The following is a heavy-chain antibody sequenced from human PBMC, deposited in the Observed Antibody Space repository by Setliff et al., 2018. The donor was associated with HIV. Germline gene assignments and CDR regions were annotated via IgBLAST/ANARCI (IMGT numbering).Heavy chain of an antibody. D-gene: IGHD6-13*01. CDR3: ASPRRGWGIAAAGTIDY. CDR1: GGSISSSSYY. Sequence: SETLSLTCTVSGGSISSSSYYWGWIRRPPGKGLEWIGSIYYSGSTYYNPSLKSRVTISVDTSKNQFSLKLSSVTAADTAVYYCASPRRGWGIAAAGTIDYWGQGTLVTVSS. CDR2: IYYSGST. V-gene: IGHV4-39*01. J-gene: IGHJ4*02.